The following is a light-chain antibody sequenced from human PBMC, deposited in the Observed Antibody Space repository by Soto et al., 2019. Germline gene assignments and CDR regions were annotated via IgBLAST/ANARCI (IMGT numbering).Light chain of an antibody. CDR1: SGSVSTSYY. J-gene: IGLJ2*01. CDR3: ALYVGSGTVV. CDR2: NTT. Sequence: QTVVTQEPSFSVSPGGTVILTCGLTSGSVSTSYYPSWYQQSPGLAPRTLIYNTTTRSSGVPDRFSGSILGNKAALTITGAQSHDESDYLWALYVGSGTVVFGGGTKLTVL. V-gene: IGLV8-61*01.